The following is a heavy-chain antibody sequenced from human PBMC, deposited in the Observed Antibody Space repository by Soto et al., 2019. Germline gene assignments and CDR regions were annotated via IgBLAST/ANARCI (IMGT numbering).Heavy chain of an antibody. CDR3: ASSSLYGMDV. CDR1: GYTFTSYG. CDR2: ISAYNGTT. J-gene: IGHJ6*02. Sequence: DSVKVSCKASGYTFTSYGISWVRQAPEQVLEWMGWISAYNGTTNDAQKRQGRVTMTTDTYKNQFSRKVGSVTAADTAVYYCASSSLYGMDVWGQGTTVTFSS. V-gene: IGHV1-18*01.